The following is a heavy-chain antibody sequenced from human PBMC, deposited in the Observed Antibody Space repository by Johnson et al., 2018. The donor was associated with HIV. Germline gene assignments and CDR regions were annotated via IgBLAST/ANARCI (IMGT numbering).Heavy chain of an antibody. Sequence: QVQLVESGGGLVKPGGSLRLSCAASGFTFSDYYMSWIRQAPGKGLEWVSYISSSGSNIYYADYVKGRFTISRTNSKNTLYLQMKSLRAEDTAVYYCAKGPICDDVFDIWGQGTMVTVSS. J-gene: IGHJ3*02. CDR2: ISSSGSNI. D-gene: IGHD2-21*01. V-gene: IGHV3-11*04. CDR1: GFTFSDYY. CDR3: AKGPICDDVFDI.